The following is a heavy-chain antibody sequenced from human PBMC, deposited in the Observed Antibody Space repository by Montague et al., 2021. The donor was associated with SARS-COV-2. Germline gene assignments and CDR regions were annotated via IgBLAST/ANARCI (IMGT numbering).Heavy chain of an antibody. J-gene: IGHJ5*02. D-gene: IGHD2-15*01. Sequence: SETLSLTCTVSGGSISSYCWSWIRQPPGKGLEWIGYIYYSGSTNYNPSLKSRVTISVDTSKNQFSLKLSSVTAADTAVYYRARRSLGYCSGGSCYSAFDPWGQGTLVTVSS. CDR2: IYYSGST. CDR3: ARRSLGYCSGGSCYSAFDP. CDR1: GGSISSYC. V-gene: IGHV4-59*01.